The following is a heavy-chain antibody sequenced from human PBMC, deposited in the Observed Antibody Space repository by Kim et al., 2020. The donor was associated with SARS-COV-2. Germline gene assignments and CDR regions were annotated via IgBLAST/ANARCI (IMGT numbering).Heavy chain of an antibody. D-gene: IGHD6-19*01. CDR2: ISYDGSNK. CDR1: GFTFSSYG. J-gene: IGHJ6*04. Sequence: GGSLRLSCAASGFTFSSYGMHWVRQAPGKGLEWVAVISYDGSNKYYADSVKGRFTISRDNSKNTLYLQMNSLRAEDTAVYYCAKEEGSGYSSGWTYYYYGMEVWSKGTTVTVSS. CDR3: AKEEGSGYSSGWTYYYYGMEV. V-gene: IGHV3-30*18.